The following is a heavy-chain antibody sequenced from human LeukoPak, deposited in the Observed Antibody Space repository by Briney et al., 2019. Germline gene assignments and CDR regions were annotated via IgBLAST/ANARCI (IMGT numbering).Heavy chain of an antibody. CDR1: GFTFTSYG. D-gene: IGHD5-24*01. CDR3: ARGYGDGYNSDAFDI. J-gene: IGHJ3*02. V-gene: IGHV3-23*01. CDR2: ISGSGGST. Sequence: GRSGRLSCAASGFTFTSYGISWRRQAPPKGLEWVSAISGSGGSTYYADSVKGRFTISRDNAKNSLYLQMNSLRAEDTAVYYCARGYGDGYNSDAFDIWGQGTMVTVSS.